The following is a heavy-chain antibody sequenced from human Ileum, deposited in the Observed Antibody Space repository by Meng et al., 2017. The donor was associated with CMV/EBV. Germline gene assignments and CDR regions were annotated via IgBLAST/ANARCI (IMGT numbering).Heavy chain of an antibody. V-gene: IGHV3-72*01. CDR3: ARRYYGRLDY. D-gene: IGHD3-3*01. Sequence: SCVVSGLAFRDHYMDWVRQAPGKGLEWVGRMRSKANRYSTEYAASLKGRFTISRDDSKNSLYLQMNSLEIEDTAVYYCARRYYGRLDYWGKGTLVTVSS. CDR2: MRSKANRYST. J-gene: IGHJ4*02. CDR1: GLAFRDHY.